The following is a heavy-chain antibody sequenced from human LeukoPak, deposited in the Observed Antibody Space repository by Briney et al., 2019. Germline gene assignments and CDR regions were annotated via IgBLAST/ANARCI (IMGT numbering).Heavy chain of an antibody. CDR1: GYIFSEIS. CDR2: FDPENDET. CDR3: ARARGSGSYYGHDYYYYHYMDV. Sequence: ASVKVSCKVSGYIFSEISVHWVRQAPGKGLEWMGRFDPENDETIYAQKFQGRVIMTGDTSTDTAYMELRSLRSEDTAIYYCARARGSGSYYGHDYYYYHYMDVWGKGTTVTVSS. V-gene: IGHV1-24*01. J-gene: IGHJ6*03. D-gene: IGHD3-10*01.